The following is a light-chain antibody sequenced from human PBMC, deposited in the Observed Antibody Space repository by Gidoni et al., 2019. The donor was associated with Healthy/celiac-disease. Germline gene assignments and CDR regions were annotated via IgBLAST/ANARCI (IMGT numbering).Light chain of an antibody. CDR1: QRISSY. CDR2: AAS. CDR3: EQSYSTPQT. V-gene: IGKV1-39*01. J-gene: IGKJ2*01. Sequence: DIQMTQSPSSLSASVGDRVTITCRASQRISSYLNWYQQKPGKAPKVLIYAASSLQSGVPSRFSGSGSGTDFTLTISSLQPEDFATYYCEQSYSTPQTFGQGTKLEIK.